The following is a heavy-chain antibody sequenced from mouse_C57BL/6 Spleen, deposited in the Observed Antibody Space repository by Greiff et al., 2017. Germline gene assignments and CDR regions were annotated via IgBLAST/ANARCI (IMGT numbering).Heavy chain of an antibody. CDR3: ARRNYYGYDGYAMDY. Sequence: QVQLKQPGAELVMPGASVKLSCKASGYTFTSYWMHWVKQRPGQGLEWIGEIDPSDSYTNYNQKFKGKSTLTVDKSSSTAYMQLSSLTSEDSAVYYCARRNYYGYDGYAMDYWGQGTSVTVSS. J-gene: IGHJ4*01. CDR1: GYTFTSYW. V-gene: IGHV1-69*01. D-gene: IGHD2-2*01. CDR2: IDPSDSYT.